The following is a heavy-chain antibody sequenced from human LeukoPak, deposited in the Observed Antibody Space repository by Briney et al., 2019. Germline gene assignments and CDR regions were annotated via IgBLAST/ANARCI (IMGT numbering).Heavy chain of an antibody. J-gene: IGHJ4*02. CDR2: IWYDGSNK. CDR1: GFTFSSYG. V-gene: IGHV3-33*06. CDR3: AKAHDNCGGDCSPLDYNDY. Sequence: GGSLRLSCAASGFTFSSYGMHWVRQAPGKGLEWVAVIWYDGSNKYYADSVKGRFTISRDNSKNTLYLQMNSLRAEDTAVYYCAKAHDNCGGDCSPLDYNDYWGQGTLVTVSS. D-gene: IGHD2-21*02.